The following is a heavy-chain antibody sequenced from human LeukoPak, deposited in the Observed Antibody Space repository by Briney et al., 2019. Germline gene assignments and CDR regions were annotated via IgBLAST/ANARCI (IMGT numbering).Heavy chain of an antibody. CDR2: ISGSGGST. V-gene: IGHV3-23*01. Sequence: PGGSLRLSCAASGFTFSSYAMSWVRQAPGKGLEWVSAISGSGGSTYYADSVKGRFTISRDNSKNTLYLQMNSLRAEDTAVYYCAKGEFGEYQLPDWFDPWGQGTLVTVSS. J-gene: IGHJ5*02. CDR1: GFTFSSYA. CDR3: AKGEFGEYQLPDWFDP. D-gene: IGHD2-2*01.